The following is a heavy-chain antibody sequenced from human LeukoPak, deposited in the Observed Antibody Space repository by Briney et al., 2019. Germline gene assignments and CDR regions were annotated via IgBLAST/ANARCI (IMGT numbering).Heavy chain of an antibody. CDR3: ARERLVVVVPAANLNWFDP. CDR2: IYTSGST. D-gene: IGHD2-2*01. V-gene: IGHV4-4*07. J-gene: IGHJ5*02. Sequence: SETLSLNCTVSGGSISSYYWSWIRQPAGKGLEWIGRIYTSGSTNYNPSLKSRVTMSVDTSKNQFSLKLSSVTAADTAVYYCARERLVVVVPAANLNWFDPWGQGTLVTVSS. CDR1: GGSISSYY.